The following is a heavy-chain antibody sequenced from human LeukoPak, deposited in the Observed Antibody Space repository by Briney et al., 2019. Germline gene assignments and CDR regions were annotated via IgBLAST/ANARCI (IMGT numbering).Heavy chain of an antibody. V-gene: IGHV4-39*01. Sequence: SQTLSLTCTVSGGSISSSSYYWGWLRQPPGTGLEWIGSIYYSGSTYYNPSLKSRVTISVDTSKNQFSLKLSSVTAADTAVYYCARHVVLVYFDYWGQGTLVTVSS. D-gene: IGHD2-15*01. J-gene: IGHJ4*02. CDR2: IYYSGST. CDR3: ARHVVLVYFDY. CDR1: GGSISSSSYY.